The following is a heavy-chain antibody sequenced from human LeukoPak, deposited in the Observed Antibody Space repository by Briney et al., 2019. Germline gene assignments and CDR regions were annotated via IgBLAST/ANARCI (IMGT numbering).Heavy chain of an antibody. CDR1: GFTFDDYG. V-gene: IGHV3-9*01. Sequence: GRSLRLSCAASGFTFDDYGMHWVRQAPGKGLEWVSGISWNSGSIGYADSVKGRFTISRDNSKNSLYLQMNSLRAEDTAVYYCARAAAETGAFRDNWFDPWGQGTLVTVSS. D-gene: IGHD6-19*01. J-gene: IGHJ5*02. CDR3: ARAAAETGAFRDNWFDP. CDR2: ISWNSGSI.